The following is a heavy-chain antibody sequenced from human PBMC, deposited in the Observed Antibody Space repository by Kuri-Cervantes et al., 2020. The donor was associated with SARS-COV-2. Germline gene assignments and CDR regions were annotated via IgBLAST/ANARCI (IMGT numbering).Heavy chain of an antibody. V-gene: IGHV3-30*03. CDR2: ISYDGSNK. D-gene: IGHD4-17*01. J-gene: IGHJ6*02. Sequence: GGSLRLSCAASGFTFSSYGMHWVRQAPGKGLEWVAVISYDGSNKYYADSVKGRFTISRDNSKNTLYLQMNSLRAEDTAVYYCARRIDYGDWDGMDVWGQGTTVTVSS. CDR3: ARRIDYGDWDGMDV. CDR1: GFTFSSYG.